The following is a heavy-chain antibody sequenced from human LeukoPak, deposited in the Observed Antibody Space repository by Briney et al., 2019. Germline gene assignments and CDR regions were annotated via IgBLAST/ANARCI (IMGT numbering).Heavy chain of an antibody. CDR3: ARARYDFWSGSGVRQASYYYYYMDV. CDR1: GGTFSSYG. V-gene: IGHV1-18*01. D-gene: IGHD3-3*01. J-gene: IGHJ6*03. CDR2: ISAHNGNT. Sequence: ASVKVSCKASGGTFSSYGISWVRQAPGQGLEWMGWISAHNGNTNYAQKLQGRVTMTTDTSTSTAYMELRSLRSDDTAVYYCARARYDFWSGSGVRQASYYYYYMDVWGKGTTVTVSS.